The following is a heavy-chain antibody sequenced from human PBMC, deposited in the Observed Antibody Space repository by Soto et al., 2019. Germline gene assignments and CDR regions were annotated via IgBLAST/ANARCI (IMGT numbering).Heavy chain of an antibody. CDR2: IYYSGSS. J-gene: IGHJ6*02. CDR1: GDSISRNGHF. D-gene: IGHD3-10*01. CDR3: ARGTMLRGTGSYYAMDI. Sequence: PSETLSLTCTVSGDSISRNGHFWTWIRQHPGKGLEWIGYIYYSGSSYYNPSLKSRVIISVDTSKNQFSLNLTAVTAADTAVYSCARGTMLRGTGSYYAMDIWRQGPTVTVSS. V-gene: IGHV4-31*03.